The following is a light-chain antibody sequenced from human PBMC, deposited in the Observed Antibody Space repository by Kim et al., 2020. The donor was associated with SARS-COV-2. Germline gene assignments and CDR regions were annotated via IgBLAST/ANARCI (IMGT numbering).Light chain of an antibody. J-gene: IGKJ2*01. CDR1: QSVSGY. CDR3: QQRSNWPPEYT. CDR2: DAS. V-gene: IGKV3-11*01. Sequence: SPGEKATLSCRASQSVSGYLAWYQQKPGQAPRLLSYDASNRATGIPARFSGSGSGTDFTLTISSLEPEDFAVYYCQQRSNWPPEYTFGQGTKLEI.